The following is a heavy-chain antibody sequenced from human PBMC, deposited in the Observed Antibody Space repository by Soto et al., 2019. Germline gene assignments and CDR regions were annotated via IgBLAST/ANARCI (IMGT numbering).Heavy chain of an antibody. D-gene: IGHD2-15*01. CDR1: GGSISSYC. CDR3: ARVSPGDYCSGGSCYPLNYNWFDP. V-gene: IGHV4-59*01. CDR2: IYYSGST. Sequence: PETLSVTNTVSGGSISSYCCLWVRQPPGKGLKWIGYIYYSGSTNYNPYLKSRVTISVDTSKNQFSLKLSSVTAADTAVYYCARVSPGDYCSGGSCYPLNYNWFDPWGQGTLVSVS. J-gene: IGHJ5*02.